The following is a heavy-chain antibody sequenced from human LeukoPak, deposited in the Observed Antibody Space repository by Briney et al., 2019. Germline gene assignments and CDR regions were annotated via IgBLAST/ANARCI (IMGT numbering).Heavy chain of an antibody. V-gene: IGHV3-9*01. J-gene: IGHJ3*02. D-gene: IGHD4-11*01. CDR2: INWNSNSR. Sequence: GGSLRLSCAASGFSFDDYAMHWVRQAPGKGLEWVSGINWNSNSRGYADSVKGRFTISRDNARNSLYLQMNNLRVEDTAVYYCARGYTNYGYVFDIWGQGTMVTVSS. CDR1: GFSFDDYA. CDR3: ARGYTNYGYVFDI.